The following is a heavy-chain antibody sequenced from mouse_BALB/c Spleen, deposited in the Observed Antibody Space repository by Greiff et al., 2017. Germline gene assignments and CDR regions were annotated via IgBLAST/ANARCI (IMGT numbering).Heavy chain of an antibody. D-gene: IGHD2-1*01. V-gene: IGHV1-54*01. CDR2: INPGSGGT. CDR3: AREDGNYGY. CDR1: GYAFTNYL. J-gene: IGHJ2*01. Sequence: QVQLQQSGAELVRPGTSVKVSCKASGYAFTNYLIEWVKQRPGQGLEWIGVINPGSGGTNYNEKFKGKATLTADKSSSTAYMQLSSLTSDDSAVYFCAREDGNYGYWGQGTTLTVSS.